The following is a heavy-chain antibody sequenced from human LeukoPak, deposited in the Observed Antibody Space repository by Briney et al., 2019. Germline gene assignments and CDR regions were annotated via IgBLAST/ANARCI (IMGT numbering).Heavy chain of an antibody. Sequence: ASVKASCKASGYTFTSYYMHWVRQAPGQGLEWMGIINPSGGSTSYAQKFQGRVTMTRDTSTSTVYMELSSLRSEDTAVYYCARVGRSDMITFNDWGQGNLVTVSS. D-gene: IGHD3-16*01. J-gene: IGHJ4*02. CDR2: INPSGGST. CDR1: GYTFTSYY. V-gene: IGHV1-46*03. CDR3: ARVGRSDMITFND.